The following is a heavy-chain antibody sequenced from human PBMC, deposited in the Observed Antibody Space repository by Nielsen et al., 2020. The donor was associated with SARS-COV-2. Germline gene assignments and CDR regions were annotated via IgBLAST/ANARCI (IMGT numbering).Heavy chain of an antibody. V-gene: IGHV3-53*01. CDR1: GFTVSSNY. CDR2: IYSGGST. Sequence: GESLKISCAASGFTVSSNYMSWVRQAPGKGLEWVSVIYSGGSTYYADSVKGRFTISRDNSKNTLYLQMNSLRAEDTAVYYCARGRIAVAGSNFDYWGQGTLVTVSS. J-gene: IGHJ4*02. D-gene: IGHD6-19*01. CDR3: ARGRIAVAGSNFDY.